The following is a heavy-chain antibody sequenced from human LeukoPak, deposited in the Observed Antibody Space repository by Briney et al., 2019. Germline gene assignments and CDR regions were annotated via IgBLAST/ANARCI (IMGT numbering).Heavy chain of an antibody. V-gene: IGHV4-30-4*07. CDR3: ARGGVLKSVDY. D-gene: IGHD3-16*01. J-gene: IGHJ4*02. Sequence: SQTLSLTCAVSGVSISSGGFSWSWIRQAPGKGLEWLGFLYYSGSTHYNPSLKSRSTILVDTSKNQFSLRLSSVTAADTAVYYCARGGVLKSVDYWGQGTLVAVSS. CDR2: LYYSGST. CDR1: GVSISSGGFS.